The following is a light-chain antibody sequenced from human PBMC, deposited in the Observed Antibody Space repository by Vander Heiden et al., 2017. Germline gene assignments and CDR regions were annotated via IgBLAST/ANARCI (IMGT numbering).Light chain of an antibody. CDR1: QSILYTFNNKNS. CDR3: QQYYSNPFT. CDR2: WAS. V-gene: IGKV4-1*01. Sequence: DVVMTQSPDFLAVFLGERATINCKSSQSILYTFNNKNSLAWYKQKPVQPPKLLIYWASTRESGVRDRFSGSGSGTDFTLTISSLQAEDVAVYYCQQYYSNPFTFGPGTKVDIK. J-gene: IGKJ3*01.